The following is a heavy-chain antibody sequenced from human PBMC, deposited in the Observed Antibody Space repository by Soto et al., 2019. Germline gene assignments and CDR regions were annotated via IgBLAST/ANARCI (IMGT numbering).Heavy chain of an antibody. CDR2: ISAYNGNT. J-gene: IGHJ3*02. V-gene: IGHV1-18*01. CDR3: ARGRREVVVIAKGYAFDI. Sequence: ASVKVSCKASGYTFTSYGISWVRQAPGQGLEWMGWISAYNGNTNYAQKLQGRVTMTTDTSTSTAYMELRSLRSDDTAVYYCARGRREVVVIAKGYAFDIWGQGTMVTVSS. D-gene: IGHD2-21*01. CDR1: GYTFTSYG.